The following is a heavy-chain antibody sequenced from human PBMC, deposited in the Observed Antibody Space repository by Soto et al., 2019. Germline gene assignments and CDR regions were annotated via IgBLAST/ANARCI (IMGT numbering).Heavy chain of an antibody. V-gene: IGHV3-23*01. J-gene: IGHJ4*02. CDR3: AKVARDCGGECYSSYFDS. CDR2: ITGNAANT. CDR1: RFTFGGYA. Sequence: GGSLRLSCSASRFTFGGYAMSWVRQAPGKGLEWVSGITGNAANTVYADSVKGRFTISRDNSKNALYLQLNSLRAEDTAVYFCAKVARDCGGECYSSYFDSWGQGALVTVSS. D-gene: IGHD2-21*01.